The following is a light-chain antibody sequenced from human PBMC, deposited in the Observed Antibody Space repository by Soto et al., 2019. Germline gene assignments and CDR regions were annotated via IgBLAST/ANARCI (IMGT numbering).Light chain of an antibody. J-gene: IGLJ1*01. V-gene: IGLV2-14*01. CDR1: SSDVGSYNY. Sequence: QSVLTQPASVSGSRGHSITISCTGTSSDVGSYNYVSWYQHHPGKAPRLMIYASSKRPSGVSHRFSGSRSGNTASLTISGLQAEDEADYYCSSYTSGSTLYVFGTGTKVTVL. CDR3: SSYTSGSTLYV. CDR2: ASS.